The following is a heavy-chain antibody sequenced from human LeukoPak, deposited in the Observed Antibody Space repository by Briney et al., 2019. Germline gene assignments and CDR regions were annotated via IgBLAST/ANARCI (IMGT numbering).Heavy chain of an antibody. V-gene: IGHV4-59*12. D-gene: IGHD3-16*01. J-gene: IGHJ4*02. CDR3: ARMGGGEMDY. CDR2: ISYSGST. Sequence: SETLSLTCAVSGGSIRSEYWSWIRQSPGKGLEWIGYISYSGSTNYNPSLKSRVSIAVDKSKMHLYLKLSSVAAADTAVYYCARMGGGEMDYWGQGTLVTVSS. CDR1: GGSIRSEY.